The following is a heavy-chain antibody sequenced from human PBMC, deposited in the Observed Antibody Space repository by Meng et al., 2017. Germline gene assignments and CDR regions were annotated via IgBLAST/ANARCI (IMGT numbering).Heavy chain of an antibody. CDR1: DDSISSYY. V-gene: IGHV4-59*12. CDR3: ARGRWNYYVY. Sequence: GSLRLSCTVSDDSISSYYWNWIRQPPGKGLEWIGFIYHNGDTNYNPSLKSRVTISVDTSKNQFSLKLSSVTAADTAVYYCARGRWNYYVYWGQGTLVTVSS. CDR2: IYHNGDT. D-gene: IGHD1-1*01. J-gene: IGHJ4*02.